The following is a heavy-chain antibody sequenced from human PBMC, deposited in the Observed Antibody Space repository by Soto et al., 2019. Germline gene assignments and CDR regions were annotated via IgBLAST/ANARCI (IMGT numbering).Heavy chain of an antibody. CDR3: ARGSGSSWYDY. D-gene: IGHD6-13*01. CDR2: IGTAGDT. Sequence: GXSLRLSCAAAGFTFSSDDSHWVGQVTGKGLEWVPAIGTAGDTYYPGSVKGRFTISRENAKNSLYLQMKSLRAEDTAVYYCARGSGSSWYDYWAQGTLVTVSS. V-gene: IGHV3-13*01. J-gene: IGHJ4*02. CDR1: GFTFSSDD.